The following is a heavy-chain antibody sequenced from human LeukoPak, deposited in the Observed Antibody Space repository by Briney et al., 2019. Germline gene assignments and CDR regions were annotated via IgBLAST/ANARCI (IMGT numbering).Heavy chain of an antibody. D-gene: IGHD4-11*01. Sequence: SETLSLTCTVSGGSISSSSYYWGWIRQPPGKGLEWIGGIYYSGSTYYNPSLKSRVTISVDTSKNQFSLKLSSVTAADTAVYYCARDLTRRWFDPWGQGTLVTVSS. J-gene: IGHJ5*02. V-gene: IGHV4-39*07. CDR3: ARDLTRRWFDP. CDR2: IYYSGST. CDR1: GGSISSSSYY.